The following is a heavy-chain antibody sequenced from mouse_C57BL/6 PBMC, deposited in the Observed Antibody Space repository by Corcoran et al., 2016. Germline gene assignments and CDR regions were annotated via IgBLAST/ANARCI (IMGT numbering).Heavy chain of an antibody. Sequence: QVQLQQSGPELVKPGASVKLSCKASGYTFTSYDINWVKQRPGQGLEWIGWIYPRDGSTKYNEKFKGKATLTVDTSSSTAYMELHSLTSEDSAVYFCVRSMGDYYGSSYYFDYWGQGTTLTVSS. D-gene: IGHD1-1*01. CDR2: IYPRDGST. J-gene: IGHJ2*01. CDR3: VRSMGDYYGSSYYFDY. V-gene: IGHV1-85*01. CDR1: GYTFTSYD.